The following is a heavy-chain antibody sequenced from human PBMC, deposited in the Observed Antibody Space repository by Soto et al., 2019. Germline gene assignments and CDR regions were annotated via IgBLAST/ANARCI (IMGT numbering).Heavy chain of an antibody. V-gene: IGHV1-69*13. D-gene: IGHD2-21*01. CDR1: GGTFSSYA. J-gene: IGHJ4*02. CDR2: IIPILGTA. Sequence: SVKVSCKASGGTFSSYAISWVRQAPGQGLEWMGGIIPILGTANYAQKFQGRVTITADESTSTAYMELSSLRSEDTAVYYCARAQAYCCGDCATCQYCGQGTLVTVAS. CDR3: ARAQAYCCGDCATCQY.